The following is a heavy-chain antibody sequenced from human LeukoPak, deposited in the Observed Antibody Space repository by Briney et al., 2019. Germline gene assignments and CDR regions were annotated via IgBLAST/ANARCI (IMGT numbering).Heavy chain of an antibody. CDR1: GFTFSSYG. J-gene: IGHJ4*02. V-gene: IGHV3-30*18. CDR3: AKPYYDSSGYLDY. D-gene: IGHD3-22*01. Sequence: GGSLRLSCAASGFTFSSYGMHWVRQAPGKGLEWVAVISYDGSNKYYADSVKGRFTISRDNSKNTLYLQMNSLRAEDTAVYYCAKPYYDSSGYLDYWGQGTLVTVSS. CDR2: ISYDGSNK.